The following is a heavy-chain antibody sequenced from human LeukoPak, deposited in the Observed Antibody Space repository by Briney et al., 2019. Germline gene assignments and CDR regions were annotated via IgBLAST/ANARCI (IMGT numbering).Heavy chain of an antibody. J-gene: IGHJ4*02. V-gene: IGHV4-4*07. D-gene: IGHD1-1*01. CDR3: ARDRGTWNDDGFDY. CDR2: IYISGST. Sequence: SETLSLTCTVSGGSISSYYWSWIRQPAGKGLEWIGRIYISGSTNYNPSLKGRVTMSVDTSKNQFSLKLSSVTAADTAVYYCARDRGTWNDDGFDYWGQGTLVTVSS. CDR1: GGSISSYY.